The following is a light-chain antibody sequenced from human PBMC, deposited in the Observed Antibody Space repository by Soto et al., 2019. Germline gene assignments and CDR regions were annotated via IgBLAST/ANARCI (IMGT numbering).Light chain of an antibody. CDR3: SSYTSSNTVE. CDR1: SSDVGGYNY. V-gene: IGLV2-14*01. CDR2: EVR. J-gene: IGLJ2*01. Sequence: QSVLTQPASVSGSPGQSITISCTGTSSDVGGYNYVSWYQQYPGKAPKLMIYEVRNRPSGVSNRFSGSKSGNTASLTISGLQAEDEADYYCSSYTSSNTVEFGGGTKLTVL.